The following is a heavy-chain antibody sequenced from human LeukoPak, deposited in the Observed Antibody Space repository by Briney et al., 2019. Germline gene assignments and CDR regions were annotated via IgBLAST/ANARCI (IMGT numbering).Heavy chain of an antibody. V-gene: IGHV4-38-2*02. CDR2: IYYTGIT. CDR1: SYSIRNGYY. D-gene: IGHD1-26*01. J-gene: IGHJ4*02. Sequence: SETLSLTCNVSSYSIRNGYYWGWVRQSPGKGLEWIGSIYYTGITYYNPSLKSRVTISIDTSKNQFSLKLTSVTATDTAVYYCARESALGVERVGGYFDYWGQGALVTVFS. CDR3: ARESALGVERVGGYFDY.